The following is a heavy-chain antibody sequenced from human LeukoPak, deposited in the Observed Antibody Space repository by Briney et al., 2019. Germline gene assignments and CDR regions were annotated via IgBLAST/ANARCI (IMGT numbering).Heavy chain of an antibody. CDR2: IYHSGST. V-gene: IGHV4-30-2*01. CDR3: ARGLLSSGSYYPHFDY. D-gene: IGHD3-10*02. J-gene: IGHJ4*02. Sequence: SETQSLTCAVSGGSISSGGYSWSWIRQPPGKGLEWIGYIYHSGSTYYNPSLKSRVTISVDRSKNQFSLKLSSVTAADTAVYYCARGLLSSGSYYPHFDYWGQGTLVTVSS. CDR1: GGSISSGGYS.